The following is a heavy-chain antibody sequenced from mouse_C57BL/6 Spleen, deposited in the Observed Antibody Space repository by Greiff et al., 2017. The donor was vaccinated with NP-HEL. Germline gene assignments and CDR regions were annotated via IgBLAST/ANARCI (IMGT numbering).Heavy chain of an antibody. D-gene: IGHD1-1*01. CDR1: GYTFTSYW. CDR2: IDPSDSYT. J-gene: IGHJ4*01. CDR3: ARGPRSSYGAMDY. Sequence: QVQLKQPGAELVMPGASVKLSCKASGYTFTSYWMHWVKQRPGQGLEWIGEIDPSDSYTNYNQKFKGKSTLTVDKSSSTAYMQLSSLTSEDSAVYYCARGPRSSYGAMDYWGQGTSVTVSS. V-gene: IGHV1-69*01.